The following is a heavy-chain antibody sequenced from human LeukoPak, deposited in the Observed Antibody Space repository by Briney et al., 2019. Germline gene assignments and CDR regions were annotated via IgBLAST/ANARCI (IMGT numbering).Heavy chain of an antibody. V-gene: IGHV3-11*04. J-gene: IGHJ4*02. CDR3: ARGLFVAGSFFDS. CDR2: ISPSGGAI. CDR1: GFTFSDYY. Sequence: TGGSLRLSCAASGFTFSDYYMSWIRQAPGKGLEWLSFISPSGGAIYDADSVKGRFTISRDNAKNSLYLQMNSLKAEDTAVYYCARGLFVAGSFFDSWGQGTLVTVSS. D-gene: IGHD1-26*01.